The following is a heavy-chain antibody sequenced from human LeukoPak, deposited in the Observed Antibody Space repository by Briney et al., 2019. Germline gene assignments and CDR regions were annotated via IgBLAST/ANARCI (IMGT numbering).Heavy chain of an antibody. Sequence: SETLSLTCTVSGGSISSYYWSWIRQPAGKGLEWIGRIYTSGSTNYNPSLKSRVTMSVDTSKNQFSLKLSSVTAADTAVYYCARGRNCSGSSCYANWFDPWGQGTLVTVSS. J-gene: IGHJ5*02. CDR2: IYTSGST. V-gene: IGHV4-4*07. CDR3: ARGRNCSGSSCYANWFDP. CDR1: GGSISSYY. D-gene: IGHD2-15*01.